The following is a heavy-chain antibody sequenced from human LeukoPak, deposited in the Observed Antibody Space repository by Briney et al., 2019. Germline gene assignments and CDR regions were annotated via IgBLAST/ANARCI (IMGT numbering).Heavy chain of an antibody. CDR1: GLTFSSYW. CDR3: ARVGCTTTSCLAN. Sequence: PGGSLRLSCAISGLTFSSYWMTWVRQAPGKGLELMANIKQDGSEKYYVDSVKGRFTISRDNAKNSLYLQMSSLRVEDTAVYYCARVGCTTTSCLANWGQGTLVTVSS. J-gene: IGHJ4*02. D-gene: IGHD2-2*01. V-gene: IGHV3-7*01. CDR2: IKQDGSEK.